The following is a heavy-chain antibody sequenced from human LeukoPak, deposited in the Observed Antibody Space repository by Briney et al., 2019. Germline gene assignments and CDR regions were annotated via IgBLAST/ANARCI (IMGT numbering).Heavy chain of an antibody. V-gene: IGHV3-11*01. D-gene: IGHD3-3*01. J-gene: IGHJ6*03. Sequence: GGSLRLSYAASGFSFSDYYMKWIRQAPGKGLEWVSYISSSGTIMYYADSVKGRFIISRDNAKNSLYLQMNNLRAEDTAVYFCARRDDFSMDVWGKGTTVTVSS. CDR1: GFSFSDYY. CDR2: ISSSGTIM. CDR3: ARRDDFSMDV.